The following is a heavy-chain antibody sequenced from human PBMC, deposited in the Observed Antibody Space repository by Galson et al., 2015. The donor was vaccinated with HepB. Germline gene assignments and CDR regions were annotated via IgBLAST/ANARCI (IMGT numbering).Heavy chain of an antibody. CDR3: ARDTPIPSIAVAGTGYFHI. CDR1: GFTFSSYS. V-gene: IGHV3-48*04. J-gene: IGHJ3*02. Sequence: SLRLSCAASGFTFSSYSMNWVRQAPGQGLEWVSYISSSSSTIYYADSVKGRFTITRDNAKNSLYLQMNSLRAEDTAVYYCARDTPIPSIAVAGTGYFHIWGQGTMVTVSS. D-gene: IGHD6-19*01. CDR2: ISSSSSTI.